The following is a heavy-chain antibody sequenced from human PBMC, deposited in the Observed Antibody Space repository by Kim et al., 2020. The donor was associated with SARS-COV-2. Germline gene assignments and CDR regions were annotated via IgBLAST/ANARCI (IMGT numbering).Heavy chain of an antibody. V-gene: IGHV3-7*01. J-gene: IGHJ4*02. CDR3: AVDTALFKGFDH. D-gene: IGHD5-18*01. CDR2: INQDGSEK. Sequence: GGSLRLSCAVSGFTFGSYWMSWVRQAPGKGLECVANINQDGSEKYYVDSVKGRFTISRDNAGNSLYLQMSSLRVEDTAVYYCAVDTALFKGFDHWGQGTL. CDR1: GFTFGSYW.